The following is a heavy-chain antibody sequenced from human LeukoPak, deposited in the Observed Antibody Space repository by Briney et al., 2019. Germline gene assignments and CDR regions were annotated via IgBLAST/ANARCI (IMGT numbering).Heavy chain of an antibody. CDR2: IYTSGST. V-gene: IGHV4-4*07. Sequence: ASETLSLTCTVSGGSISSYYWSWIRQPAGKGLKWIGRIYTSGSTNYNPSLKSRVTMSVDTSKNQFSLKLSSVTAADTAVYYCARDRGRGSSSWYVDYWAREPWSPSPQ. CDR3: ARDRGRGSSSWYVDY. J-gene: IGHJ4*02. CDR1: GGSISSYY. D-gene: IGHD6-13*01.